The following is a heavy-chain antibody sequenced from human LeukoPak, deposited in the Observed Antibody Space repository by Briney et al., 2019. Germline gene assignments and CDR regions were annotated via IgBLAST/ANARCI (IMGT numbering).Heavy chain of an antibody. J-gene: IGHJ4*02. V-gene: IGHV3-21*01. Sequence: PGGSLRLSCAASGFTFSSYSMNWVRQAPGKGLEWVSSISSSSSYIYYADSVKGRFTISRDNAKNSLYLQMNSLRAEDTAVYYCARGQDYYDSSGYYYDLYYFDYWAREPWSPSPQ. CDR1: GFTFSSYS. CDR3: ARGQDYYDSSGYYYDLYYFDY. CDR2: ISSSSSYI. D-gene: IGHD3-22*01.